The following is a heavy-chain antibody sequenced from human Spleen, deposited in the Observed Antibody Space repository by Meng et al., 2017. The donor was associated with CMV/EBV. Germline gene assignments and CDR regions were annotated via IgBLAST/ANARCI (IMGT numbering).Heavy chain of an antibody. CDR3: TRLTATPLDY. CDR2: ISHDGNNK. D-gene: IGHD5-24*01. J-gene: IGHJ4*02. CDR1: GFTFSAYP. V-gene: IGHV3-30-3*01. Sequence: GESLKISCAASGFTFSAYPMHWLRQAPGKGLEWVAVISHDGNNKYYADSVKGRFTISRDNSKNTLYLQMSSLKTEDTAVYYCTRLTATPLDYWGQGTLVTVSS.